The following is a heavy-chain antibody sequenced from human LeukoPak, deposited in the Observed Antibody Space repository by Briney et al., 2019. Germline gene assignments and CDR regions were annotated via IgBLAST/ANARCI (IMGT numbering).Heavy chain of an antibody. J-gene: IGHJ4*02. CDR2: IYYSGST. Sequence: SETLSLTCTVSGGSISSYYWSWIRQPPGQGLEWIGYIYYSGSTNYNPSLKSRVTISVDTSKNQFSLKLSSVTAADTAVYYCARREISSGWYFDYWGQGTLVTVSS. D-gene: IGHD6-19*01. V-gene: IGHV4-59*08. CDR1: GGSISSYY. CDR3: ARREISSGWYFDY.